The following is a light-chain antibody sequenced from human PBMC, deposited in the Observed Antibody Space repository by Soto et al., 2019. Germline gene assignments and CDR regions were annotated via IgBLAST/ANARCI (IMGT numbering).Light chain of an antibody. J-gene: IGKJ1*01. CDR2: KAS. CDR3: QQYNSYPWT. CDR1: QSISSW. Sequence: DIQMTQSPPTLSASVGDRVTITCRATQSISSWLAWYQQKPGKAPKLLIYKASTLASGVPSNFSGSGSGTEFTLTISSLQPEDFATYYCQQYNSYPWTCGQGTKVDIK. V-gene: IGKV1-5*03.